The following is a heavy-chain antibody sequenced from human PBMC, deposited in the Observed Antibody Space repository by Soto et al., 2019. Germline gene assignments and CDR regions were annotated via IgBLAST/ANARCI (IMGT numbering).Heavy chain of an antibody. Sequence: AGGSLRLSCAASGFTFSNYAMSWVRRAPGKGLEWVSAIGGGGSGTNFADSVKGRFTISRDNSKNTLYLQMNSLRAEDTAIYYCAKDFLSSGWFAYGMDVWGQGTTVTVSS. V-gene: IGHV3-23*01. CDR3: AKDFLSSGWFAYGMDV. CDR2: IGGGGSGT. J-gene: IGHJ6*02. D-gene: IGHD6-13*01. CDR1: GFTFSNYA.